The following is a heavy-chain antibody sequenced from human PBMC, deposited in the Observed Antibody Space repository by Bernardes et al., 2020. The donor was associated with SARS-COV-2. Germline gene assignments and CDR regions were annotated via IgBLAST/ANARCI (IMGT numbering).Heavy chain of an antibody. J-gene: IGHJ5*02. D-gene: IGHD4-17*01. CDR2: ISYDGSNK. CDR3: ARSLTTMTTKGNWFDP. V-gene: IGHV3-30-3*01. CDR1: GFTFSSNA. Sequence: GGSLRLSCAASGFTFSSNAMHWFRQAPGKGLEWVAVISYDGSNKYYADSVKGRFTISRDNSKNTVYLQLKSLRAEDTAVFYCARSLTTMTTKGNWFDPGGQGTLFTVSS.